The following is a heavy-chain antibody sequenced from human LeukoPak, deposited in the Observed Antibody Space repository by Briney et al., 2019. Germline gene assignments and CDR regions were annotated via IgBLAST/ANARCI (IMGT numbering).Heavy chain of an antibody. Sequence: ASVKVSCKVSGYTFTSYAMNWVRQAPGQGLEWMGWINTNTGNPTYAQGFTGRFVFSLDTSVTTTYLQISGLKAEDTAVYYCARAYQRLGGLSFPDSWGQGTLVTVSS. CDR1: GYTFTSYA. V-gene: IGHV7-4-1*02. D-gene: IGHD3-16*02. CDR3: ARAYQRLGGLSFPDS. J-gene: IGHJ5*01. CDR2: INTNTGNP.